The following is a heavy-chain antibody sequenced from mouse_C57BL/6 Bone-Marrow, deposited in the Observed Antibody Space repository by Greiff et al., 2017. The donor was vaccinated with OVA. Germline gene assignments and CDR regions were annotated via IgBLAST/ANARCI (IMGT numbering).Heavy chain of an antibody. CDR3: TFYYYGSSLDYYAMDY. J-gene: IGHJ4*01. V-gene: IGHV1-72*01. CDR2: IDPNSGGT. CDR1: GYTFTSYW. D-gene: IGHD1-1*01. Sequence: VQLQQSGAELVKPGASVKLSCKASGYTFTSYWMHWVKQRPGRGLEWIGRIDPNSGGTKYNEKFKSKATLTVDKPSSTAYMQLSSLTSEDSAVYYWTFYYYGSSLDYYAMDYWGQGTSVTVSS.